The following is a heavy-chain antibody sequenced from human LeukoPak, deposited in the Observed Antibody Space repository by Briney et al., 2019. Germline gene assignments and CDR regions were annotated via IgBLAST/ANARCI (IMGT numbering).Heavy chain of an antibody. D-gene: IGHD3-22*01. J-gene: IGHJ5*02. CDR2: INPNSGGT. V-gene: IGHV1-2*02. CDR3: ARAYYYDSSGYWFDP. Sequence: ASVKVSCKASGYTFTGYYMHWVRQAPGQGLEWMGWINPNSGGTNYAQKFQGRVTMTRDTSISTAYMELSRLRSDDTAVYYCARAYYYDSSGYWFDPWGQGTLVTVSS. CDR1: GYTFTGYY.